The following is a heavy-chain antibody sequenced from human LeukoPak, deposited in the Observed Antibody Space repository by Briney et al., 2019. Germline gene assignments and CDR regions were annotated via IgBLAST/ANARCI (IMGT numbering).Heavy chain of an antibody. CDR3: ARGKGSGYYLDVPYFDY. V-gene: IGHV3-53*01. CDR2: IYSGGST. J-gene: IGHJ4*02. Sequence: GGSLRLSCAASGFTFSSYAMSWVRQAPGKGLEWVSVIYSGGSTYYADSVKGRFTISRDNSKNTLYLQMNSLRAEDTAVYYCARGKGSGYYLDVPYFDYWGQGTLVTVSS. CDR1: GFTFSSYA. D-gene: IGHD3-22*01.